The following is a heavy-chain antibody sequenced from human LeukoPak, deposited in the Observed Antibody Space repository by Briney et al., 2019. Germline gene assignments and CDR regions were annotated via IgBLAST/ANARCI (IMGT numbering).Heavy chain of an antibody. V-gene: IGHV4-31*03. CDR2: IYYSGST. Sequence: SETLSLTCTVSGGSISSGGYYWSWIRQHPGKGLEWIGYIYYSGSTYYNPSLRSRVTISVDTSKNQFSLKLSSVTAADTAVYYCATMSGYSYGLLDYWGQGTLVTVSS. D-gene: IGHD5-18*01. J-gene: IGHJ4*02. CDR3: ATMSGYSYGLLDY. CDR1: GGSISSGGYY.